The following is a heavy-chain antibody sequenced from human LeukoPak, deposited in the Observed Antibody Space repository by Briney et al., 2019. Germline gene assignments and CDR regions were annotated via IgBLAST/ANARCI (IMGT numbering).Heavy chain of an antibody. Sequence: GASVKVSCEASGYTFTTYYMHWVRQAPGQGLEWMGIINPSGGSTNYAQKFQGRVTLTRDMSTSTVYMELSSLRSEDTAVYYCARTWIHEAYNWFDPWGQGTLVTVSS. V-gene: IGHV1-46*01. CDR2: INPSGGST. CDR1: GYTFTTYY. J-gene: IGHJ5*02. D-gene: IGHD5-18*01. CDR3: ARTWIHEAYNWFDP.